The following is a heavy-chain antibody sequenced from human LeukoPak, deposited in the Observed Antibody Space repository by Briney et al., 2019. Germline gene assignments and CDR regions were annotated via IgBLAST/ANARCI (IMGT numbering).Heavy chain of an antibody. D-gene: IGHD2-15*01. V-gene: IGHV1-2*02. CDR3: AREIKYCSGGSCLGGDY. CDR2: LNPNSGGT. J-gene: IGHJ4*02. CDR1: GYTFTGYY. Sequence: GASVKVSCKASGYTFTGYYMHWVRQAPGQGLEWMGWLNPNSGGTNYAQKFQGRVTMTRDTSISTAYMELSRLRSDDTAVYYCAREIKYCSGGSCLGGDYWGQGTLVTVSS.